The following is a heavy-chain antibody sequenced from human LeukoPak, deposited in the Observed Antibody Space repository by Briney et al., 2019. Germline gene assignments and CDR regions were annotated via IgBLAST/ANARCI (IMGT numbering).Heavy chain of an antibody. CDR1: GGSISSYY. CDR3: ARQVTGHVYSNQRKENYYYYMDV. CDR2: IYTSGST. Sequence: PSETLSLTCTVSGGSISSYYWSWIRQPPGKGLEWIGYIYTSGSTNYNPSLKSRVTISVDTSKNQFSLKLSSVTAADTAVYYCARQVTGHVYSNQRKENYYYYMDVWGKGTTVTVSS. V-gene: IGHV4-4*09. J-gene: IGHJ6*03. D-gene: IGHD6-13*01.